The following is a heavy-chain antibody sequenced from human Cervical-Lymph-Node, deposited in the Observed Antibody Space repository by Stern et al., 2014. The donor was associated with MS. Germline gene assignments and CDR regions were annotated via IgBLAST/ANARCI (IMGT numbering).Heavy chain of an antibody. CDR2: IIPILGIA. V-gene: IGHV1-69*04. Sequence: QDQLVQSGAEVKKPGSSVKVSCKASGGTFSSYTISWVRQAPGQGLEWMGRIIPILGIANYAQKFQGRVTITADKSTSTAYMELSSLRSEDTAVYYCARDPYAHSGSKSDYYYYGMDVWGQGTTVTVSS. CDR3: ARDPYAHSGSKSDYYYYGMDV. D-gene: IGHD1-26*01. J-gene: IGHJ6*02. CDR1: GGTFSSYT.